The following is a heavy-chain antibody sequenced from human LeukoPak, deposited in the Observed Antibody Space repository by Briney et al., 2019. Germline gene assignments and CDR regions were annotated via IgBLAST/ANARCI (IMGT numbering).Heavy chain of an antibody. Sequence: GGSLRLSCAASGFTFDDYAMNWVRQAPGKGLEWVSGINWNGGSTGYADSVKGRFTISRDNVKNSLYLEMDSLRAEDTALYYCARDYYGDSYFDNWGQGTLVTVSS. CDR3: ARDYYGDSYFDN. V-gene: IGHV3-20*04. J-gene: IGHJ4*02. D-gene: IGHD4-17*01. CDR1: GFTFDDYA. CDR2: INWNGGST.